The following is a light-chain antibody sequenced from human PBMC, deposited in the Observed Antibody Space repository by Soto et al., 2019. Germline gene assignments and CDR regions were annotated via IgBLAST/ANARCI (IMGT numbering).Light chain of an antibody. J-gene: IGKJ5*01. CDR2: GAS. CDR1: QSFTKNN. CDR3: QQYGSSAPIT. Sequence: EIVLTQSPVTLSFAPWERGTLSCSSSQSFTKNNLNWYQQKPGHAPRLLIYGASIRATGIPDRFSGSGSETDFTLTISRLEPEDFALYYCQQYGSSAPITFGQGTRLEI. V-gene: IGKV3-20*01.